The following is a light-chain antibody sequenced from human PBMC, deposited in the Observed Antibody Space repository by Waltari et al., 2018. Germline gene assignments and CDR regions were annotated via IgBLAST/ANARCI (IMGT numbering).Light chain of an antibody. CDR3: QKYERLPAT. CDR1: QGVGRS. J-gene: IGKJ1*01. Sequence: EIVLTQSPGTLSLSPGERATLSCRASQGVGRSLTWYQQKPGQAPRLLIYGTSTRATGIPDRFTCSGYGTDFSLTISRLEPEDFAVYYCQKYERLPATFGQGTKVEIK. CDR2: GTS. V-gene: IGKV3-20*01.